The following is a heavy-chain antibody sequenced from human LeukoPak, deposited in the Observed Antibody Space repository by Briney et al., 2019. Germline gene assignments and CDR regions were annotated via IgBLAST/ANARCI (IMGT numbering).Heavy chain of an antibody. V-gene: IGHV4-39*01. CDR2: IYYGGST. CDR3: RPYYYDSSGYLVDY. J-gene: IGHJ4*02. CDR1: GGSISSSNYY. Sequence: SETLSLTCTVSGGSISSSNYYWGWIRQPPGKGLEWIGSIYYGGSTYYNPSLKSRVTISVDTSKNQFSLKLSSVTVADTAVYYCRPYYYDSSGYLVDYWGQGTLVTVSS. D-gene: IGHD3-22*01.